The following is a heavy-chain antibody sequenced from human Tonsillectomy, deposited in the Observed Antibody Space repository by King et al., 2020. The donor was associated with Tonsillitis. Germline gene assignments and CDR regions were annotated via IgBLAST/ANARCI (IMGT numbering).Heavy chain of an antibody. CDR2: ISGSGGST. J-gene: IGHJ2*01. V-gene: IGHV3-23*04. CDR3: AKGLEQLVLGCFDL. Sequence: VQLVESGGGLVQPGGSLRLSCAASGFTFSNYAMSWVRQAPGKGLEWVSIISGSGGSTYYADSVKGRFTISRDISKNTLDLQMNSRRAEDTAVYYCAKGLEQLVLGCFDLWGRGTLVTVSS. CDR1: GFTFSNYA. D-gene: IGHD6-13*01.